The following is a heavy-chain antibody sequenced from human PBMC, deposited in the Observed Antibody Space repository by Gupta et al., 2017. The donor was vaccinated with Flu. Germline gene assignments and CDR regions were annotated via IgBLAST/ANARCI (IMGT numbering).Heavy chain of an antibody. J-gene: IGHJ4*02. D-gene: IGHD6-6*01. V-gene: IGHV4-39*02. CDR2: IYSSGIT. CDR3: ARLNRIGGSSYFFDS. CDR1: GDSIVSDTYN. Sequence: QLHLHESGPGLVRPSETLSLTCSVSGDSIVSDTYNWGWVRQPPGKSLEWVGSIYSSGITFSNPSLKNRVTIVADTSKNLFSLRLTSVAAADTAVYFCARLNRIGGSSYFFDSWGPGTLVAVSS.